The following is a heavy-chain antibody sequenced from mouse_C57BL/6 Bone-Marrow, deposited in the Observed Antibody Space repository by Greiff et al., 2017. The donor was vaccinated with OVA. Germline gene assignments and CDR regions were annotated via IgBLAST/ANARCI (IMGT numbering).Heavy chain of an antibody. Sequence: VQLQQSGPGLVKPSQSLSLTCSVTGYSITSGYYWNWIRQFPGNKLEWMGYISYDGSNNYNPSLKNRISITRDTSKNQFFLKLNSVTTEDTATYYCARDGYYNYFDYWGQGTTRTVSS. CDR1: GYSITSGYY. CDR2: ISYDGSN. CDR3: ARDGYYNYFDY. D-gene: IGHD2-3*01. J-gene: IGHJ2*01. V-gene: IGHV3-6*01.